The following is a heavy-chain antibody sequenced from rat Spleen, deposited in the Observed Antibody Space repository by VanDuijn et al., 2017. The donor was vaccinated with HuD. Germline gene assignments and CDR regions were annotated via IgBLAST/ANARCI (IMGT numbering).Heavy chain of an antibody. CDR3: ASLYSSYSLYYFDY. D-gene: IGHD1-2*01. V-gene: IGHV3-3*01. CDR2: INSAGTT. CDR1: GYSITSSYR. J-gene: IGHJ2*01. Sequence: EVQLQESGPGLVKPSQSLSLTCSVTGYSITSSYRWNWIRKFPGNKLEWMGYINSAGTTNYNPSLKRRISITRDTSKNQFFLQVNSVTTEDTATYYCASLYSSYSLYYFDYWGQGVMVTVSS.